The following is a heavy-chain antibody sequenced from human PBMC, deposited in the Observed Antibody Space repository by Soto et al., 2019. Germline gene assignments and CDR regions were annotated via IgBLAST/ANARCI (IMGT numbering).Heavy chain of an antibody. CDR1: GFDFTYYA. CDR2: MSSDGSKI. V-gene: IGHV3-30*18. J-gene: IGHJ4*02. Sequence: QVQLVESGGGAVQPGESLILSCVASGFDFTYYAMHWVRQAPGKGLESVAVMSSDGSKIHHTDSVKGRFTISRDNSKNTLYLQMNSLRKEDTAVYFCAKDEGVGGTLGLFDYWGQGTLVSVSS. D-gene: IGHD1-26*01. CDR3: AKDEGVGGTLGLFDY.